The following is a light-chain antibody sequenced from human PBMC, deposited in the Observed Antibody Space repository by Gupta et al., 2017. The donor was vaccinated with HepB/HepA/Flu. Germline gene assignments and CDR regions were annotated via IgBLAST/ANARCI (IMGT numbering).Light chain of an antibody. CDR3: GTWDSSLRGV. CDR1: SSNIGNNY. Sequence: QSVLTQPPSVSAAPGQKVTISCSGSSSNIGNNYVSWYQQRPGTAPKLLIYENNKRPSGIPDRFSGSKSGTSATLGITGLQTGDEADYYCGTWDSSLRGVFGGGTKLTVL. J-gene: IGLJ3*02. CDR2: ENN. V-gene: IGLV1-51*02.